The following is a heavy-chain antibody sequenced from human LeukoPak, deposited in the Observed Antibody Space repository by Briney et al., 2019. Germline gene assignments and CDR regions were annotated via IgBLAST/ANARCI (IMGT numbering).Heavy chain of an antibody. J-gene: IGHJ6*03. CDR2: IYYTGTI. CDR3: ARGDGVPAAKRDYYYMDV. V-gene: IGHV4-39*07. Sequence: SETLSLTCTVSGDSITSSSYYWGWIRQPPGKGLEWIGTIYYTGTIYYNPSLKSRVTISVDTSKNQFSLSLSSVTAADTAVYYCARGDGVPAAKRDYYYMDVWGKGTTVTVSS. CDR1: GDSITSSSYY. D-gene: IGHD2-2*01.